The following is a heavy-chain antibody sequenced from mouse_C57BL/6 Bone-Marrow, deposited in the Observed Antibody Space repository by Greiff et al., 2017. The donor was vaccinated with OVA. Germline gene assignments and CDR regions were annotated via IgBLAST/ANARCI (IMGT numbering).Heavy chain of an antibody. J-gene: IGHJ2*01. CDR2: IDPSDSYT. D-gene: IGHD3-2*02. CDR1: GYTFTSYW. CDR3: ARGEDSSGYVDYFDY. V-gene: IGHV1-59*01. Sequence: QVQLQQPGAELVRPGTSVKLSCKASGYTFTSYWMHWVKQRPGQGLEWIGVIDPSDSYTNYNQKFKGKATLTVDTSSSTAYMQRSSLTSEDSAVYYCARGEDSSGYVDYFDYWGQGTTLTVSS.